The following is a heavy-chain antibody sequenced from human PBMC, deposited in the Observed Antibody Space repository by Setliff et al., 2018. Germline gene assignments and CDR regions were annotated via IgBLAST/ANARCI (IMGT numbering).Heavy chain of an antibody. CDR3: ARVIGYSQGYYYHYMDV. Sequence: SETLSLTCNVSGGSISSYSWSWIRQPPGKRLEYIGFLYTSGSTNYNPSLKSRVTMSVDTSKNQLSLKLTFVTAADTAKYYCARVIGYSQGYYYHYMDVWGKGTTVTVSS. CDR1: GGSISSYS. D-gene: IGHD1-1*01. V-gene: IGHV4-4*08. CDR2: LYTSGST. J-gene: IGHJ6*03.